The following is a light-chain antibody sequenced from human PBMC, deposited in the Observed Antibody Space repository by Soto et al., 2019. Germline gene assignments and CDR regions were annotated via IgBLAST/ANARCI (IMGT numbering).Light chain of an antibody. J-gene: IGKJ3*01. Sequence: DIQMTQSPSSLSAFVGDSVTFTCRASQSISNYLAWYHQNPGKVPKLLVYAASTLQSGVPSRFTGSGSGTEFTLTIRSLQPEDVGTYYCQHYHSPPFTFGPGTKLEIK. CDR3: QHYHSPPFT. V-gene: IGKV1-27*01. CDR2: AAS. CDR1: QSISNY.